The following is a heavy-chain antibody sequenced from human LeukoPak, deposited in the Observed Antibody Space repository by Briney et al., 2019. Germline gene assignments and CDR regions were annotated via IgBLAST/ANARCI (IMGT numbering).Heavy chain of an antibody. Sequence: GGSLRLSCAASGFTFDDYAMHWVRRAPGKGLEWVSSINWNSDIIVYADSVKGRFTISRDNARNSLYLRMNSLRSEDTAFYYCARDYKAVAGSASHFDSWGQGTLVTVSS. D-gene: IGHD6-19*01. V-gene: IGHV3-9*01. CDR2: INWNSDII. J-gene: IGHJ4*02. CDR3: ARDYKAVAGSASHFDS. CDR1: GFTFDDYA.